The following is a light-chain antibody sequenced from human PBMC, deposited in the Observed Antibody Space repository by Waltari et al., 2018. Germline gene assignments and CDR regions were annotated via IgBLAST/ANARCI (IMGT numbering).Light chain of an antibody. CDR1: QSLLHSDGKTY. CDR3: MQGIHLRT. CDR2: EGS. J-gene: IGKJ1*01. V-gene: IGKV2-29*02. Sequence: DIVMTQTPLSLSVTPGQPASISCKSSQSLLHSDGKTYLSWDLQKAGQSPQLLIYEGSSRLSGVHVRFSGSGSVTDFTLKISRVEAEDVGGYYCMQGIHLRTFGQGTKVEI.